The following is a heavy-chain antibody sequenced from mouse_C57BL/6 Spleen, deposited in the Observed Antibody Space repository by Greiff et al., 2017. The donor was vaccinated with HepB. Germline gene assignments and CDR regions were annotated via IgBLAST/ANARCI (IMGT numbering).Heavy chain of an antibody. CDR3: ARGYDYDEDYAMDY. Sequence: VQLQQPGAELVRPGTSVKLSCKASGYTFTSYWMHWVKQRPGQGLEWIGVIDPSDSYTNYNQKFKGKATLTVDTSSSTAYMQLSSLTSEDSAVYYCARGYDYDEDYAMDYWGQGTSVTVSS. CDR1: GYTFTSYW. CDR2: IDPSDSYT. V-gene: IGHV1-59*01. D-gene: IGHD2-4*01. J-gene: IGHJ4*01.